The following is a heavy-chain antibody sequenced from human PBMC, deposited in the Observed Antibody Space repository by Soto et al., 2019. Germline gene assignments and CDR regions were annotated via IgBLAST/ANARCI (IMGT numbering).Heavy chain of an antibody. J-gene: IGHJ4*02. CDR2: IKQDGSEK. V-gene: IGHV3-7*01. CDR3: AREYSSSFGMDYYFDY. CDR1: GFTFSSYW. D-gene: IGHD6-6*01. Sequence: GGSLRLSCAASGFTFSSYWMSWVRQAPGKGLEWVANIKQDGSEKYYVDSVKGRFTISRDNAKNSLYLQMNSLRAEDTAVYYCAREYSSSFGMDYYFDYWGQGTLVTVSS.